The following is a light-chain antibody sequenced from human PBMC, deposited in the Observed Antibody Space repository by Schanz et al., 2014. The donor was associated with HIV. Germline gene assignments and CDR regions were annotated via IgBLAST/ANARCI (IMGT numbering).Light chain of an antibody. CDR1: QSISSSY. J-gene: IGKJ1*01. Sequence: EIVLTQSPGTLSLSPGRRASLSCRASQSISSSYLAWYQQKPGQAPRLLIYGASSRATGIPDRFSGSGSGTVFTLTISRLEPEDFAVYYCQQYGSSPWTFGQGTKVEIK. CDR2: GAS. V-gene: IGKV3-20*01. CDR3: QQYGSSPWT.